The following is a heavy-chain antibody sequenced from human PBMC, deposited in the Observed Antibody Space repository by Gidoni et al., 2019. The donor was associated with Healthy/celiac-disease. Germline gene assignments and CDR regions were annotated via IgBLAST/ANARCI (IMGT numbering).Heavy chain of an antibody. CDR1: GFTVSSYA. CDR3: AKGGKYSSSFGAFDY. D-gene: IGHD6-6*01. CDR2: ISGSGGST. V-gene: IGHV3-23*01. J-gene: IGHJ4*02. Sequence: EVQLLESGGGLVQPGGSLRLSCAASGFTVSSYAMSWVRQAPGKGLEWVSAISGSGGSTYYADSVKGRFTISRDNSKNTLYLQMNSLRAEDTAVYYCAKGGKYSSSFGAFDYWGQGTLVTVSS.